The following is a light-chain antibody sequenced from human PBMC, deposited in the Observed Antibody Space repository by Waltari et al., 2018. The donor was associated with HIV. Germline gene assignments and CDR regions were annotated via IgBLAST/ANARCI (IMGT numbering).Light chain of an antibody. J-gene: IGKJ5*01. CDR3: QQYYSTPPT. CDR1: QTVLYSSNNKNY. CDR2: WAS. V-gene: IGKV4-1*01. Sequence: DIVMTQSPDSLAVSLGERATINCKSSQTVLYSSNNKNYLAWYQQKPGQPPKLRIYWASTRESGVPDRFSGSGSWTEFTLTISSLQAEDVAVYYCQQYYSTPPTFGQGTRLEIK.